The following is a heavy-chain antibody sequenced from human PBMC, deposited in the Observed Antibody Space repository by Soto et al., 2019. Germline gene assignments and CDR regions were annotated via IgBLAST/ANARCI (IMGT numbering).Heavy chain of an antibody. J-gene: IGHJ4*02. CDR3: AKSGLSSGRNVPDY. CDR2: ISYDGSNK. V-gene: IGHV3-30*18. Sequence: QVQLVESGGGVVQPGRSLRLSCAASGFTFSSYGMHWVRQAPGKGLEWVAVISYDGSNKYYADSVKGRFTISRDNSKNTLYLQMNSLRAEDTAVYYWAKSGLSSGRNVPDYWGQGTLVTVSS. CDR1: GFTFSSYG. D-gene: IGHD6-19*01.